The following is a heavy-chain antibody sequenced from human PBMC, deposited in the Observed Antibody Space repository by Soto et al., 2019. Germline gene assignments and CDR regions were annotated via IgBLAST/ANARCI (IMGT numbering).Heavy chain of an antibody. CDR2: VYYSGST. CDR3: ASDYSGYSADPEYYGVEV. Sequence: LSLTCSVSGGSVTLTSYYWGWIRQPPGKGLEWIGNVYYSGSTNYNPSLKSRVTISVDTSKNQFSLSLKSVTAADTAVYYCASDYSGYSADPEYYGVEVWGQGTTVTVSS. D-gene: IGHD3-22*01. CDR1: GGSVTLTSYY. V-gene: IGHV4-39*01. J-gene: IGHJ6*02.